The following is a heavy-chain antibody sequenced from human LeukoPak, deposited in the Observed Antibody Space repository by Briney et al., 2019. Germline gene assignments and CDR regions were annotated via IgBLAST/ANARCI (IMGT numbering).Heavy chain of an antibody. D-gene: IGHD3-3*01. J-gene: IGHJ4*02. CDR3: ASRPLRFWSGYYPSHFEY. Sequence: SETLSLTCTVSGGSISSSSYYWGWMRQPPGKGLEGIGSIYYSGSTYYNPSLKSRVTISVDTCKNRFSLKLSSVTAADTAVYYCASRPLRFWSGYYPSHFEYWGQGTLVTVSS. CDR1: GGSISSSSYY. V-gene: IGHV4-39*01. CDR2: IYYSGST.